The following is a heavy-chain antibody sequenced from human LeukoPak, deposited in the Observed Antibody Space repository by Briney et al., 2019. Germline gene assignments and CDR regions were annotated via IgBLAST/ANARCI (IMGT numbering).Heavy chain of an antibody. CDR3: ARDLGYCTNGVCPGDY. J-gene: IGHJ4*02. D-gene: IGHD2-8*01. CDR2: ISAYNGNT. CDR1: GYTFSSYG. Sequence: ASVKVSCKASGYTFSSYGISWVRQAPGQGLEWMGWISAYNGNTEYAQNLQGRVTMTTDTSTSTAYMELRSLRSDDTAVYYCARDLGYCTNGVCPGDYWGQGTLVTVSS. V-gene: IGHV1-18*01.